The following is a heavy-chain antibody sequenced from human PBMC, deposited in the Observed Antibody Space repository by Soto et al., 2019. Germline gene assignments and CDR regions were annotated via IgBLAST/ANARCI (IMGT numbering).Heavy chain of an antibody. D-gene: IGHD2-2*01. CDR2: IYHSGST. J-gene: IGHJ5*02. V-gene: IGHV4-30-2*01. CDR1: GCSFSCCGYS. Sequence: SETLSHTANCSGCSFSCCGYSWSWIRQPPGKGLEWIGYIYHSGSTYYNPSLKSRVTISVDRSKNQFSLKLSSVTAADTAVYYCARVPDRWGQG. CDR3: ARVPDR.